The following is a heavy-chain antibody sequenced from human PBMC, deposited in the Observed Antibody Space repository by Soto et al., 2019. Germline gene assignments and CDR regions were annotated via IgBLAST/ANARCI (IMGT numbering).Heavy chain of an antibody. CDR2: IVVGSGNT. CDR1: GFTSTSSA. V-gene: IGHV1-58*01. D-gene: IGHD2-2*01. J-gene: IGHJ6*02. Sequence: GASVKVSCKASGFTSTSSAVQWVRQARGQRLEWIGWIVVGSGNTNYAQKFQERVTITRDMSTSTAYMELSSLRSEDTAVYYCAALRSTSLGGYYYYGMDVWGQGTTVTVSS. CDR3: AALRSTSLGGYYYYGMDV.